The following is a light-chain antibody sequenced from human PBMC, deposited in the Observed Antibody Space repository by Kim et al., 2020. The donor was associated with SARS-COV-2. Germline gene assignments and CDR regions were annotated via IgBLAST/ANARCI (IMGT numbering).Light chain of an antibody. Sequence: SPGERAALACRASQSVSSSYLAWYQQKPGQAPRLLIYSASSRAAGIPDWFSGSGSGTDFTLTISRLEPEDFALYHCQQYDNSLWTFGQGTKVDIK. V-gene: IGKV3-20*01. CDR1: QSVSSSY. CDR3: QQYDNSLWT. J-gene: IGKJ1*01. CDR2: SAS.